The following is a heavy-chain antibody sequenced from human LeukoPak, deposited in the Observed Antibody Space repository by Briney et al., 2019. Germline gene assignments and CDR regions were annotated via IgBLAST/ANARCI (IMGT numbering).Heavy chain of an antibody. Sequence: TGGSLRLSCAASGFTFSSYAMNWVRQAPGKGLEWVSSISSSSSYIYYADSVKGRFTVSRDNAKNSLYLQMDSLRVEDTAVYYCARDPPSRGTRYFDYWGQGILVTVSS. J-gene: IGHJ4*02. D-gene: IGHD3-16*01. CDR1: GFTFSSYA. V-gene: IGHV3-21*01. CDR2: ISSSSSYI. CDR3: ARDPPSRGTRYFDY.